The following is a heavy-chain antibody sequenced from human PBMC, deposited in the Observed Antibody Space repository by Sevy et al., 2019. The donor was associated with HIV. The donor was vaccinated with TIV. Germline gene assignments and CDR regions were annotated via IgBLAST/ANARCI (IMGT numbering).Heavy chain of an antibody. CDR3: AKDLYYDNSLFDY. D-gene: IGHD3-22*01. CDR1: EFRLSNYA. Sequence: GGSLRLSCVASEFRLSNYAMNWVRQAPGKGLEWVSGISGSGGSSYYAYSLKGRFTISRDNSKNTLYLQMNSLRAEDTAMYYCAKDLYYDNSLFDYWGQGILVTVSS. V-gene: IGHV3-23*01. CDR2: ISGSGGSS. J-gene: IGHJ4*02.